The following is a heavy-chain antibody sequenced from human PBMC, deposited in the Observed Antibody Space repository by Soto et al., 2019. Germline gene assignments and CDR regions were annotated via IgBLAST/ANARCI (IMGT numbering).Heavy chain of an antibody. J-gene: IGHJ4*02. V-gene: IGHV1-69*01. CDR1: GGTLSNYA. CDR2: VIPIFSIM. Sequence: QVQLVQSGAEVKKPGSSVKVSCKASGGTLSNYAIAWVRLAPGQGLEWVGGVIPIFSIMKYAQKFQDRVTFTADDSTNTAYMELSSLKAEDTAVHYCARGRTIFGVVNFDYWGQGTLVTVSS. CDR3: ARGRTIFGVVNFDY. D-gene: IGHD3-3*01.